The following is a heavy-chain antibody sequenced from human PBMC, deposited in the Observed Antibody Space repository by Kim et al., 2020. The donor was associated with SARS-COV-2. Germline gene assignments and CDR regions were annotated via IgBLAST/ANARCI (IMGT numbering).Heavy chain of an antibody. V-gene: IGHV4-39*01. J-gene: IGHJ5*02. CDR3: ARSGLNWFDP. CDR2: ST. Sequence: STYYNPALKSRVTISVDTSKNQFSLKLSSVTAADTAVYYCARSGLNWFDPWGQGTLVTVSS. D-gene: IGHD3-3*01.